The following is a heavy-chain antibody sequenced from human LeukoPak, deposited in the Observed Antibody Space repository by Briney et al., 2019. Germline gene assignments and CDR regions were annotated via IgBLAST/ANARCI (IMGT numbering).Heavy chain of an antibody. J-gene: IGHJ4*02. CDR3: APRAVEMTTTKGY. V-gene: IGHV3-23*01. Sequence: GGSLRLSCAGSGFTFNSFGMIWVRQGPGKGLEWVSSITGSGGTTHYADSVKGRFTISRDNSKNTLYLQMNSLRADDTAVYYCAPRAVEMTTTKGYWGQGTLVTVSS. CDR2: ITGSGGTT. D-gene: IGHD5-24*01. CDR1: GFTFNSFG.